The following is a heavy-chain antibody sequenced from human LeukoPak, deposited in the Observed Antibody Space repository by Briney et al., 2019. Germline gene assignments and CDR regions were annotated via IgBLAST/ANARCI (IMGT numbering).Heavy chain of an antibody. D-gene: IGHD2-15*01. CDR3: ALGGAVVAAFTWLDP. Sequence: ASVKVSCKASGYTFTGYYMHWVRQAPGQGLEWMGWINPYSGVTNYAQKFQGRVTMTRDTSISTAYMELSSLISDDTAVYYCALGGAVVAAFTWLDPWGQGTLVTVSS. J-gene: IGHJ5*02. CDR2: INPYSGVT. CDR1: GYTFTGYY. V-gene: IGHV1-2*02.